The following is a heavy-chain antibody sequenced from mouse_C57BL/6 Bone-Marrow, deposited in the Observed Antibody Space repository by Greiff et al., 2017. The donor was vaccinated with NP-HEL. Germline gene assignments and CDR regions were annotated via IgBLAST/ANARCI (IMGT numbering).Heavy chain of an antibody. Sequence: QVQLQQSGAELVKPGVSVKMSCKASGYTFTSYWITWVKQRPGQGLEWIGDIYPGSGSTNYNEKFKSKATLTVDTSSSTAYMQLSSLTSEDSAVYYCARRAYYSNYSWFAYWGQGTLVTVSA. D-gene: IGHD2-5*01. J-gene: IGHJ3*01. CDR1: GYTFTSYW. CDR3: ARRAYYSNYSWFAY. CDR2: IYPGSGST. V-gene: IGHV1-55*01.